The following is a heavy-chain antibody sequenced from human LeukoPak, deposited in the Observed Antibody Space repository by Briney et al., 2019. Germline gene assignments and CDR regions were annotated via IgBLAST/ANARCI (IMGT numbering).Heavy chain of an antibody. CDR1: GGTFSSYA. CDR3: ARVNYYDSSGYYQEGFDY. J-gene: IGHJ4*02. V-gene: IGHV1-69*05. CDR2: IIPIFGTA. Sequence: ASVKVSCKASGGTFSSYAISWVRQAPGQGLEWVGGIIPIFGTANYAQKFQGRVTITTDESTSTAYMELSSLRSEDTAVYYCARVNYYDSSGYYQEGFDYWGQGTLVTVSS. D-gene: IGHD3-22*01.